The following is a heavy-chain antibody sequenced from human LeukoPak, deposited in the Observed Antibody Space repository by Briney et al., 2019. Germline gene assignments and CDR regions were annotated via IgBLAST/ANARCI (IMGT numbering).Heavy chain of an antibody. CDR2: ISAYNGNT. J-gene: IGHJ6*02. CDR3: TTPYSSGWYDYYYGMDV. D-gene: IGHD6-19*01. CDR1: GYTFTSYG. V-gene: IGHV1-18*01. Sequence: ASVKVSCKASGYTFTSYGISWVRQAPGQGLEWMGWISAYNGNTNYAQKLQGRVTMTTDTSTSTAYMELRSLRSDDTAVYYCTTPYSSGWYDYYYGMDVWGQGTTVTVSS.